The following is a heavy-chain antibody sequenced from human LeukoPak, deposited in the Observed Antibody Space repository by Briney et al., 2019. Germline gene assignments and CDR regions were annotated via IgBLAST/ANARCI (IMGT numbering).Heavy chain of an antibody. J-gene: IGHJ6*03. CDR2: IRYDGSNK. Sequence: PGGSLRLSCAASGFTFSSYGMHWVRQAPGKGLEWVAFIRYDGSNKYYADSVKGRFTISRDNSKNTLYLQMNSQRAEDTAVYYCAKGLVGCSSTSCYMTVLDYYYYYMDVWGKGTTVTVSS. CDR3: AKGLVGCSSTSCYMTVLDYYYYYMDV. CDR1: GFTFSSYG. V-gene: IGHV3-30*02. D-gene: IGHD2-2*02.